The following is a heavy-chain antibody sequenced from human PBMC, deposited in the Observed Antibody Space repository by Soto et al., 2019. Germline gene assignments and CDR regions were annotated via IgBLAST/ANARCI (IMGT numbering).Heavy chain of an antibody. CDR3: ARRRWLRYFDY. CDR2: INHSGST. J-gene: IGHJ4*02. CDR1: GGSFSGYY. V-gene: IGHV4-34*01. D-gene: IGHD5-12*01. Sequence: PSETLSLTCAVYGGSFSGYYWSWIRQPPGKGLEWIGEINHSGSTNYNPSHKSRVTISVDTSKNQFSLKLSSVTAADTAVYYCARRRWLRYFDYWGQGTLVTVSS.